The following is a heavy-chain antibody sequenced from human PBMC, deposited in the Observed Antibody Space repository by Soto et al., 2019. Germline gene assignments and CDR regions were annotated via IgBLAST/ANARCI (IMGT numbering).Heavy chain of an antibody. CDR3: VRGGHGSGSYLGSS. Sequence: SCTVSGFAFRHNYLTWIRQAPGKGLEWLSYINTGGSPAYYADSVKGRFTISTDIAKKSLYLQMDSLRADDTGVYYCVRGGHGSGSYLGSSWGQGILVTVSS. J-gene: IGHJ5*02. CDR2: INTGGSPA. D-gene: IGHD3-10*01. CDR1: GFAFRHNY. V-gene: IGHV3-11*01.